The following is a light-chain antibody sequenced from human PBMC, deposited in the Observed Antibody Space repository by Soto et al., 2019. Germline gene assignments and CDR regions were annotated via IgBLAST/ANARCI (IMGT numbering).Light chain of an antibody. CDR1: QSVGGSS. J-gene: IGKJ4*01. CDR2: DTS. Sequence: PGERATVSCRASQSVGGSSLAWYQQRPGQAPRLLIYDTSKRATGIPDRFSGSGSGTDFTLTISRLEPEDFAVYYCKQYNSSPRTFGGGTKGDI. V-gene: IGKV3-20*01. CDR3: KQYNSSPRT.